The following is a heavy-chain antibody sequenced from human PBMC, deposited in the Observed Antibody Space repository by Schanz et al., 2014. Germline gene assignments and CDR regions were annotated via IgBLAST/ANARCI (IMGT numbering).Heavy chain of an antibody. Sequence: QVQLVDSGGGLVKPGGSLRLSCAASGFTFSDYYMTWIRQAPGKGLEWVSYISNSGTTIYYADSVKGRFTISRDNAKNSLYLRMNSLRAEDTAVYYCARDAVTSVLTPGFYYWGQGTLVTVSS. CDR1: GFTFSDYY. D-gene: IGHD4-17*01. V-gene: IGHV3-11*04. J-gene: IGHJ4*02. CDR3: ARDAVTSVLTPGFYY. CDR2: ISNSGTTI.